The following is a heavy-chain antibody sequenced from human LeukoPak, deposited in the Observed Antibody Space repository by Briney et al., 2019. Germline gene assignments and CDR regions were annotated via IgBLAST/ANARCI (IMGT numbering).Heavy chain of an antibody. CDR3: ARDYGDYVDY. D-gene: IGHD4-17*01. J-gene: IGHJ4*02. CDR1: VYTFTGYY. CDR2: INPNSGGT. Sequence: GASVKVSCKASVYTFTGYYMLWVRLAPGQGLEWMGWINPNSGGTNYAQKFQGRVTMTRDTSISTAYMELSRLRSDDTAVYYCARDYGDYVDYWGQGTLVTVSS. V-gene: IGHV1-2*02.